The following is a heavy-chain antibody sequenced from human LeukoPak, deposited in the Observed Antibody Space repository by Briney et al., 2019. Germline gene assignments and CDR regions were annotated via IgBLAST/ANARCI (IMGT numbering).Heavy chain of an antibody. D-gene: IGHD4-17*01. CDR2: INHSDGST. V-gene: IGHV1-46*01. CDR1: GYTFTSYY. J-gene: IGHJ4*02. CDR3: AKRNYGDFMSYFDH. Sequence: ASVTVSCKASGYTFTSYYMHWVRQAPGQGLEWMGLINHSDGSTSYAQKFQGRVTIARDTSTSTVYMELSSLRSEDTAIYYCAKRNYGDFMSYFDHWGQGTLVTVSS.